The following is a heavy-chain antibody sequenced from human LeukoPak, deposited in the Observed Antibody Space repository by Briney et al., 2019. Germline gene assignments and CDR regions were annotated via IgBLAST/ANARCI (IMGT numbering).Heavy chain of an antibody. CDR2: ISGSGGST. J-gene: IGHJ6*03. CDR1: GSTFSGYA. Sequence: GGSLRLSCAASGSTFSGYAMSWVRQAPGKGLEWVSAISGSGGSTYYADSVKGRFTISRDNAKNSLYLQMNSLRAEDTAVYYCARATVTHYYYYYYYMDVWGKGTTVTISS. D-gene: IGHD4-17*01. CDR3: ARATVTHYYYYYYYMDV. V-gene: IGHV3-23*01.